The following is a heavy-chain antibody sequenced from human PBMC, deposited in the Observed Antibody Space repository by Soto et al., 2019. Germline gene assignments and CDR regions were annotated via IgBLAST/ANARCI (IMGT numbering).Heavy chain of an antibody. Sequence: QEQLQESGPGLVKPSETLSLTCTVSGGAVTTYHWTWIRQPPGKGLEWIGYIYNSGNTNYSPSLKSRVTMSIDTSKNQVSLKLNSVTAADSAMYYCAKFRDGFYYYYGMDVWGQGTSVTVS. CDR3: AKFRDGFYYYYGMDV. D-gene: IGHD3-10*01. V-gene: IGHV4-59*02. J-gene: IGHJ6*02. CDR1: GGAVTTYH. CDR2: IYNSGNT.